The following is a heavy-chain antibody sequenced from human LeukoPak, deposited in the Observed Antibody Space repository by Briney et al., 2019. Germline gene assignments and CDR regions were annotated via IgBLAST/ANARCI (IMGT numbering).Heavy chain of an antibody. Sequence: ASVKVSCKASGYTFTSYGISWVRQAPGQGLEWMGWISAYNGNTNYAQKLQGRVTMTTDTSTSTAYMELRSLRSDDTAVYYCARDRRDQLQEGWFDPWGQGTLVTVSS. CDR2: ISAYNGNT. J-gene: IGHJ5*02. CDR1: GYTFTSYG. V-gene: IGHV1-18*01. CDR3: ARDRRDQLQEGWFDP. D-gene: IGHD2-2*01.